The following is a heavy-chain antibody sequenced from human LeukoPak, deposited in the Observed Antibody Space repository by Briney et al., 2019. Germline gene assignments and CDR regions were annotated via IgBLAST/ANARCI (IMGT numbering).Heavy chain of an antibody. J-gene: IGHJ4*02. Sequence: PSETLSLTCAVSGYSISSGYYWGWIRQPPGKGLGWIGSIYHSGSTYYNPSLKSRATISVDTPKNHSSLKLTSVTAADTAVYYCARHRPGITIFGVVIALPYFDYWGQGTLVTVSS. D-gene: IGHD3-3*01. V-gene: IGHV4-38-2*01. CDR1: GYSISSGYY. CDR2: IYHSGST. CDR3: ARHRPGITIFGVVIALPYFDY.